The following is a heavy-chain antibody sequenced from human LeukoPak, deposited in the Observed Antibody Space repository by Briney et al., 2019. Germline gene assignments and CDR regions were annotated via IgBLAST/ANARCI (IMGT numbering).Heavy chain of an antibody. CDR2: IYNSGTT. V-gene: IGHV4-39*01. CDR3: ARHSEGFGMDV. Sequence: SETLSLTCAVSGGSIRNSSFYWGWIRQPPGKGLEWIASIYNSGTTYYNPSLKSRVTISVDTSKKQFSLKLSSVTAADTAVYYCARHSEGFGMDVWGQGTTVTVSS. CDR1: GGSIRNSSFY. J-gene: IGHJ6*02.